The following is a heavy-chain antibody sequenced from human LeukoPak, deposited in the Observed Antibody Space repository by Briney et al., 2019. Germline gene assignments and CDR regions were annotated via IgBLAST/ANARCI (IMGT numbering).Heavy chain of an antibody. Sequence: GGSLRLSCEASGFTFSSSAMNWVRQAPGKGLEWVSSISVSGDRTYYADSVKGRFTISRDNSKNTLFLQMNSLRAEDTAVYYCAKGYYGSGSYGWPDYWGQGTLVTVSS. CDR1: GFTFSSSA. D-gene: IGHD3-10*01. CDR3: AKGYYGSGSYGWPDY. V-gene: IGHV3-23*01. J-gene: IGHJ4*02. CDR2: ISVSGDRT.